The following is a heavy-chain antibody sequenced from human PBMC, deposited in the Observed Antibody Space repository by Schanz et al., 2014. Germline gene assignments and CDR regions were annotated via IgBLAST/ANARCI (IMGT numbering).Heavy chain of an antibody. Sequence: VQLVESGGGVVQPGRSLRLSCAVSGFTFGGYALHWVRQAPGKGLEWVSGMSWNAGSLGYGDSVKGRFTISRDNAKNLLYLQMNGLRAEDTAVYYCVPMSIAAHWGQGTLVTVSS. CDR3: VPMSIAAH. CDR2: MSWNAGSL. CDR1: GFTFGGYA. V-gene: IGHV3-9*01. J-gene: IGHJ4*02. D-gene: IGHD6-6*01.